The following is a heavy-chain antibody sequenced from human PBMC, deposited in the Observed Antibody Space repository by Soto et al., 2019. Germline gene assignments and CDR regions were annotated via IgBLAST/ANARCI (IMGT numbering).Heavy chain of an antibody. CDR1: GYTFTSYA. D-gene: IGHD2-2*01. Sequence: GASVKVSCTASGYTFTSYAMHWVRQAPGQRLEWMGWINAGNGNTKYSQKFQGRVTITRDTSASTAYMELSSLRSEDTAVYYCARDLPPPAAKYYYYYYYMDVWGKGTTVTVSS. J-gene: IGHJ6*03. CDR3: ARDLPPPAAKYYYYYYYMDV. CDR2: INAGNGNT. V-gene: IGHV1-3*01.